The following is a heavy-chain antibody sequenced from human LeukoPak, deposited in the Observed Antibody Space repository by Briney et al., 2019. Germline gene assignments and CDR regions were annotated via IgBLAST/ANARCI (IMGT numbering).Heavy chain of an antibody. CDR2: ISSNGGST. J-gene: IGHJ4*02. D-gene: IGHD6-19*01. Sequence: PGGSLRLSCSASGFTFSSYAMHWVRQAPGKGLEYVSAISSNGGSTYYADSVKGRFTISRDNSKNTLYLQMSSLRAEDTAVYYCVKSSGWYLFLYYFDYWGQGTLVTVSS. CDR1: GFTFSSYA. V-gene: IGHV3-64D*06. CDR3: VKSSGWYLFLYYFDY.